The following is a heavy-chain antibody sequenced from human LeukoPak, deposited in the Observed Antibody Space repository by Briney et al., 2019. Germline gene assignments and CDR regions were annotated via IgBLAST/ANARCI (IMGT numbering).Heavy chain of an antibody. D-gene: IGHD1-26*01. Sequence: GGSLRLSCAASGFTFSNAWMSWVRQAPGKGLEWVGRIKSKTDGGTTDYAAPVKGRFTISRDDSKNTLYLQMNSLKTEDTAVYYCTTDVVVVGATSPLDYWGQGTLVTVSS. CDR2: IKSKTDGGTT. CDR3: TTDVVVVGATSPLDY. J-gene: IGHJ4*02. CDR1: GFTFSNAW. V-gene: IGHV3-15*01.